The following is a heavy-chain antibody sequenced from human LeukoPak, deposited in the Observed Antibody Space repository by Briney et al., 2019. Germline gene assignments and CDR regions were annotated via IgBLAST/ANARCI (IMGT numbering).Heavy chain of an antibody. CDR1: GDPISSRNYY. D-gene: IGHD3-16*01. J-gene: IGHJ5*02. Sequence: SETLSLTCTVSGDPISSRNYYRRWIRQPPGKGLEWIGSIFYTRGTYYNPSLKSRVTLSVDASKNQFSLKMSSVTAADAAIYYCARDFPEAGHWGWFGPWGPGTQVTVSS. CDR2: IFYTRGT. V-gene: IGHV4-39*07. CDR3: ARDFPEAGHWGWFGP.